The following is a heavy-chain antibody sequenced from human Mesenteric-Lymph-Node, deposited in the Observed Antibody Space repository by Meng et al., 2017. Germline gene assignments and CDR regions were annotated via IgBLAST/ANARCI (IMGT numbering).Heavy chain of an antibody. V-gene: IGHV1-69*02. CDR3: ARVYCSGGSCSYDY. J-gene: IGHJ4*02. D-gene: IGHD2-15*01. CDR1: GGTFSSYT. CDR2: IIPILGIA. Sequence: SVKVSCKASGGTFSSYTISWVRQAPGQGLEWMGRIIPILGIANYAQKFQGRVTMTRNTSISTAYMELSSLRSEDTAVYYCARVYCSGGSCSYDYWGQGTLVTVSS.